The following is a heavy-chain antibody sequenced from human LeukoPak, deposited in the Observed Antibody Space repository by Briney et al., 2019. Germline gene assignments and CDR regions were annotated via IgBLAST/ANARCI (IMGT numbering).Heavy chain of an antibody. CDR1: GFTFSSYS. Sequence: GGSLRLSCAASGFTFSSYSMNWVRQAPGKGLEWVSSISSSSYIYYADSVKGRFTISRDNSKNTLYLQMNSLRAEDTAVYYCARDHDDSSGYLLNWGQGTLVTVSS. CDR2: ISSSSYI. D-gene: IGHD3-22*01. V-gene: IGHV3-21*01. CDR3: ARDHDDSSGYLLN. J-gene: IGHJ4*02.